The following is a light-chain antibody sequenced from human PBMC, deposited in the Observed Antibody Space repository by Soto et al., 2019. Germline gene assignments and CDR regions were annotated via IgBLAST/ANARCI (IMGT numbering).Light chain of an antibody. J-gene: IGLJ3*02. V-gene: IGLV4-69*01. CDR2: LNSDGSH. CDR3: QTWGTGGV. Sequence: QSVLTQSPSASASLGASVKLTCTLSSGYSTYAIAWHQQQPEKGPRFLMKLNSDGSHSKGDGVPDRFSGSNSGAERYLTISSLQSEDEADYYCQTWGTGGVFGGGTQLTVL. CDR1: SGYSTYA.